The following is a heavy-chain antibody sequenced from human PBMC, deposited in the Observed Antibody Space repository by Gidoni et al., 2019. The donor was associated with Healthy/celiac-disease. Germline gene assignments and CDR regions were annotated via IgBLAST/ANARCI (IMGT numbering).Heavy chain of an antibody. D-gene: IGHD2-21*02. CDR2: IIPILGIA. V-gene: IGHV1-69*04. J-gene: IGHJ4*02. CDR3: AREVGVVVVTAPSHFDY. Sequence: QVQLVQSGAEVKKPGSSVKVSCKASGGTFTSYALSWVRQAPGQGLEWMGRIIPILGIANYAQKFQGRVTITADKSTSTAYMELSSLRSEDTAVYYCAREVGVVVVTAPSHFDYWGQGTLVTVSS. CDR1: GGTFTSYA.